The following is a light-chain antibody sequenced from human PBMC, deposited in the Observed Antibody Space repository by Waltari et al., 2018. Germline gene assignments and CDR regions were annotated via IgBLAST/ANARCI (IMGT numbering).Light chain of an antibody. CDR2: ETT. V-gene: IGLV2-23*01. CDR1: SSAVGNYTL. J-gene: IGLJ1*01. CDR3: CSYAGLVTDV. Sequence: QSGLTQPASVSGSPGPSITISCPGTSSAVGNYTLVSWYQQYPGKAPKLMIYETTKRTSGVSYRFSGSKSGNTASLTISGLQAEDEADDYCCSYAGLVTDVFGSGTKVTVL.